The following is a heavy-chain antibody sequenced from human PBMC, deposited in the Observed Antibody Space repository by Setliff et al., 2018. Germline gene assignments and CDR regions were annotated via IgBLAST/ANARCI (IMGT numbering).Heavy chain of an antibody. Sequence: KPSETLSLTCAVSGYSISSGHYWGWIRQPPGKGLELIGYIHHSGSTYYNPSLKSRVTISADTSKNQFSLTLTSVTATDTAVYYCARHFSSSWYFDYWGQGTQVTVSS. V-gene: IGHV4-38-2*01. J-gene: IGHJ4*02. CDR3: ARHFSSSWYFDY. CDR1: GYSISSGHY. D-gene: IGHD6-13*01. CDR2: IHHSGST.